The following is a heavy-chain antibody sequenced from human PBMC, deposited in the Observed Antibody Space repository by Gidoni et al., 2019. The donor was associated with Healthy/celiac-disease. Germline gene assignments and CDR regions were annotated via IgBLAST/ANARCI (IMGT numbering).Heavy chain of an antibody. D-gene: IGHD5-18*01. CDR3: ARVVGGYSYGFKYYYYYGMDV. CDR2: IKQDGSEK. Sequence: EVQLVESGGGLVQPGGSLRLSCAASGFTFSSYWMSWVRQAPGKGLEWVANIKQDGSEKYYVDSVKGRFTISRDNAKNSLYLQMNSLRAEDTAVYYCARVVGGYSYGFKYYYYYGMDVWGQGTTVTVSS. CDR1: GFTFSSYW. J-gene: IGHJ6*02. V-gene: IGHV3-7*05.